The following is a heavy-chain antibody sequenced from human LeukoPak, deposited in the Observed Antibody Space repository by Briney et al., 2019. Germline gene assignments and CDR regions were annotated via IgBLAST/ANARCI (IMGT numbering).Heavy chain of an antibody. V-gene: IGHV1-69*01. CDR1: GGTFISYA. CDR2: IIPIFGTA. CDR3: AGFSSSSPYYYYYYMDV. Sequence: GSSVKVSCKASGGTFISYAISWVRQAPGQGLEWMGGIIPIFGTANYVQKFQGRVTITADESTSTAYMELSSLRSEDTAVYYCAGFSSSSPYYYYYYMDVWGKGTTVTVSS. J-gene: IGHJ6*03. D-gene: IGHD6-6*01.